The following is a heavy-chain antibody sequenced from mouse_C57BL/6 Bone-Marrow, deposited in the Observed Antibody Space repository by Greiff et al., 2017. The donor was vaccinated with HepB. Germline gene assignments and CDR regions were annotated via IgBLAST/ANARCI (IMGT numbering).Heavy chain of an antibody. Sequence: QVHVKQPGAELVRPGSSVKLSCKASGYTFTSYWMDWVKQRPGQGLEWIGNIYPSDSETHYNQKFKDKATLTVDKSSSTAYMQLSSLTSEDSAVYYCARDYDYDYWGQGTTLTVSS. V-gene: IGHV1-61*01. CDR2: IYPSDSET. CDR1: GYTFTSYW. CDR3: ARDYDYDY. J-gene: IGHJ2*01. D-gene: IGHD2-4*01.